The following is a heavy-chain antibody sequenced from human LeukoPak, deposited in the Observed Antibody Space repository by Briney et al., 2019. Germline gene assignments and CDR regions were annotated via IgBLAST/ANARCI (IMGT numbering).Heavy chain of an antibody. CDR2: IIAYNGNT. J-gene: IGHJ4*02. CDR3: ARDLKMGYSSGRYSWGTGSSNDY. Sequence: ASVKVSCKASGYTFTSYGISWVRQAPGQGLEWMGWIIAYNGNTNYAQKLQGRVTITTDTSTSTAYMELRSLRSDDTAVYYCARDLKMGYSSGRYSWGTGSSNDYWGQGTLVTVSS. D-gene: IGHD6-19*01. V-gene: IGHV1-18*01. CDR1: GYTFTSYG.